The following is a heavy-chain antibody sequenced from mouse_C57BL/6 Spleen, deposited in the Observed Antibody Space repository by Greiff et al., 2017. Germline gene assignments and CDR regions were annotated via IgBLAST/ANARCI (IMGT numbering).Heavy chain of an antibody. CDR1: GYTFTSYW. V-gene: IGHV1-50*01. CDR3: SKLFTTDYFDY. D-gene: IGHD1-1*01. CDR2: IDPSDSYT. J-gene: IGHJ2*01. Sequence: VQLQQPGAELVKPGASVKLSCKASGYTFTSYWMQWVKQRPGQGLEWIGEIDPSDSYTNYNQKFKGKATLTVDTSSSKAYLLHSSMTSEDSAVYYCSKLFTTDYFDYWGQGTTLTVSS.